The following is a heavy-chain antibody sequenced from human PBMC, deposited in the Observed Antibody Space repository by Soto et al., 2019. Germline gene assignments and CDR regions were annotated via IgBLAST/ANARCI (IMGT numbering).Heavy chain of an antibody. V-gene: IGHV6-1*01. CDR2: TYYRSKWHY. J-gene: IGHJ4*02. CDR3: ARTLRGRGVKYFDD. CDR1: GDSVSNNSVA. Sequence: SQTLSLTCAISGDSVSNNSVAWNWVRQSPSRGLEWLGRTYYRSKWHYDYAPSVRSRITINPDTSKNHFSLQLNSVSPEDAAVYYCARTLRGRGVKYFDDWGQGTLVTVSS. D-gene: IGHD3-10*01.